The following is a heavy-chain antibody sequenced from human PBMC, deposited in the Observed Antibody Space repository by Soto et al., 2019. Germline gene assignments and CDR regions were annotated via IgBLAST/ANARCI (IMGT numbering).Heavy chain of an antibody. Sequence: EVQLLESGGGLVQPGGSLRLSCAASGFSFKTYGMSWVRQAPGKGLEWVSGISGSGVSTYYVDSVKGRFTISRDNSKNMLFVQMNSLRAEDTGVYYCTRGVTTDNWGQGTLVTVSS. J-gene: IGHJ4*02. V-gene: IGHV3-23*01. CDR3: TRGVTTDN. CDR2: ISGSGVST. CDR1: GFSFKTYG. D-gene: IGHD2-21*02.